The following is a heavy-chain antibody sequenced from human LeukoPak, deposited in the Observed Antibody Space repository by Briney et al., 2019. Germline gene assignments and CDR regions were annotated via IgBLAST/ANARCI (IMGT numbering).Heavy chain of an antibody. CDR3: TRDIGGGFHDY. CDR1: GFTFSSYG. CDR2: ISPDGRVT. J-gene: IGHJ4*02. Sequence: GGSLRLSCAASGFTFSSYGMSWVRQAPGKGLEWLTNISPDGRVTNYVDSIKGRFTISRDNSKNSLYLHLNSLRAEDTAFYYCTRDIGGGFHDYWGQGTLITVSS. V-gene: IGHV3-7*03. D-gene: IGHD3-16*01.